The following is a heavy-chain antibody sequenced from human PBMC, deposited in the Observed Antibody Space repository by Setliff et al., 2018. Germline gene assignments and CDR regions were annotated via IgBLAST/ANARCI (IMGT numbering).Heavy chain of an antibody. Sequence: PGGSLRLSCASSGFIFTKEWMSWVRQAPGTGLGLVANINPDGSEKNYVDSVKGRFSISRDIAKNSPILQMNSLRAEDTAVYYCARDLSPYYGSGSYPYNCDYWGQGTLVTVPQ. D-gene: IGHD3-10*01. V-gene: IGHV3-7*01. CDR3: ARDLSPYYGSGSYPYNCDY. J-gene: IGHJ4*02. CDR1: GFIFTKEW. CDR2: INPDGSEK.